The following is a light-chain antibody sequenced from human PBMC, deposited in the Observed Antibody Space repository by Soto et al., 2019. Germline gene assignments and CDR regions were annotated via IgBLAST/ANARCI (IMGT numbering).Light chain of an antibody. CDR2: GTS. V-gene: IGKV3-20*01. CDR1: QSIGSSS. J-gene: IGKJ1*01. Sequence: MVLMVSAGSVYLAPGERATLSCRASQSIGSSSLAWYQQKPGQAPRLLIYGTSSRAPGIPDRFSCSGSGTDFTLTISRLAPEHFPLYYCQHYVISPRTIGPGTKVDIK. CDR3: QHYVISPRT.